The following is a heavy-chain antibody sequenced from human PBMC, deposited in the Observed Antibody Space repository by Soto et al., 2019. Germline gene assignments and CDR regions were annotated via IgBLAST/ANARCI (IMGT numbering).Heavy chain of an antibody. V-gene: IGHV3-43*01. D-gene: IGHD6-13*01. CDR3: AKDEGAAVESPGD. CDR2: INWDGRIA. Sequence: GGSLRLSCAASGFIFDDFTMHWVRLVPGKGLQWVSYINWDGRIAMYADSVKGRFTISRDNTNNHLYLQMNSLRSDDAALYYCAKDEGAAVESPGDWGHGTLVTVSS. CDR1: GFIFDDFT. J-gene: IGHJ4*01.